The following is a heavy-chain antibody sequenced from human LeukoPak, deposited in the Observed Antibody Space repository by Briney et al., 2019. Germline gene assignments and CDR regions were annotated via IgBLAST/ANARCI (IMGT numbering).Heavy chain of an antibody. V-gene: IGHV4-34*01. J-gene: IGHJ5*02. CDR1: GGSFSGYY. Sequence: SETLSRTCAVYGGSFSGYYWSWIRQPPGKGLEWIGEINHRGSTNYNPSLKSRVTISVDTSKNQFSLKLSSVTAADTAVYYCARARRDTIFGVVPNWFDPWGQGTLVTVSS. CDR2: INHRGST. CDR3: ARARRDTIFGVVPNWFDP. D-gene: IGHD3-3*01.